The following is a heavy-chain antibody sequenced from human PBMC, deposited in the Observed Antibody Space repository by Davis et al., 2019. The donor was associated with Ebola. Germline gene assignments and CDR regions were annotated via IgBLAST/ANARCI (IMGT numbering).Heavy chain of an antibody. CDR3: ARESSTYYGMDV. Sequence: GGSLRLSCAASGFTFSTYEMHWVRQAPGKGLEWISYIGGSGNPIYYADSVKGRFTISRDNSKNTLYLQMNSLRAEDTAVYYCARESSTYYGMDVWGQGTTVTVSS. CDR2: IGGSGNPI. V-gene: IGHV3-48*03. CDR1: GFTFSTYE. J-gene: IGHJ6*02. D-gene: IGHD6-13*01.